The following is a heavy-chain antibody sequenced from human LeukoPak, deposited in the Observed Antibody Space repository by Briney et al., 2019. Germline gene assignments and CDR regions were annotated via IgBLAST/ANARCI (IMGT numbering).Heavy chain of an antibody. V-gene: IGHV3-30*18. J-gene: IGHJ6*03. CDR1: GFTFSSYG. CDR2: ISYDGSSK. D-gene: IGHD2/OR15-2a*01. CDR3: AKAADQYYYSYFYYMDV. Sequence: GGSLRLSCAASGFTFSSYGMHWVRQAPGKGLEWVAVISYDGSSKDYADSVKGRFTIYRDNSKNTLYLQMNSLRVEDTAVYYCAKAADQYYYSYFYYMDVWGKGTTVTVSS.